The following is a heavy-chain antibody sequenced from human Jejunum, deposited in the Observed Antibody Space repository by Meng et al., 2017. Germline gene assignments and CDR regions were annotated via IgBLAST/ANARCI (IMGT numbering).Heavy chain of an antibody. D-gene: IGHD6-6*01. J-gene: IGHJ4*02. CDR1: GFTFSNYW. V-gene: IGHV3-74*01. Sequence: GRSLRLSCAASGFTFSNYWMHWVRQVPGKGLVWVSRISSDGSSTSDADSVKGRFIISRDNAKNTLYLQMNSLRAEDTAVYYCARVKAYSSSCFDSWGQGTLVTVSS. CDR3: ARVKAYSSSCFDS. CDR2: ISSDGSST.